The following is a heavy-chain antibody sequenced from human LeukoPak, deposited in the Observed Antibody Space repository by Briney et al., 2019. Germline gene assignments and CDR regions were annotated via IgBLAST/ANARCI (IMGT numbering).Heavy chain of an antibody. D-gene: IGHD3-16*01. J-gene: IGHJ4*02. CDR1: GGSISSSNYY. Sequence: SETLALTCTVSGGSISSSNYYWGWIRQPPGKGLEWIGIMYHSGSTYYNPSLKSRVTISVDTTKNQFFLKLSSETAADTAVYYCASITFGGVKGSYYFAYWGQGTLVTVSS. CDR2: MYHSGST. CDR3: ASITFGGVKGSYYFAY. V-gene: IGHV4-39*01.